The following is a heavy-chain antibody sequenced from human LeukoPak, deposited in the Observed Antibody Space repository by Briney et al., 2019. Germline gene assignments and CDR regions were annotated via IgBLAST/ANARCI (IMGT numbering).Heavy chain of an antibody. D-gene: IGHD5-18*01. CDR2: IYYSGST. CDR1: GGSISSYY. J-gene: IGHJ5*02. CDR3: ARDEGYSYGYNWFDP. Sequence: SETLSLTCTVSGGSISSYYWSWIRQPPGKGLEWIGYIYYSGSTNYNPSLKSRVTISVKTSKNQFSLKLSSVTAADTAVYYCARDEGYSYGYNWFDPWGQGTLVTVSS. V-gene: IGHV4-59*12.